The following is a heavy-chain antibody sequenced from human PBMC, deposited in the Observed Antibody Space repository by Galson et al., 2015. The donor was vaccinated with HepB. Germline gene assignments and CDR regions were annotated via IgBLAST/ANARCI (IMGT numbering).Heavy chain of an antibody. V-gene: IGHV3-30*02. D-gene: IGHD3-10*01. J-gene: IGHJ4*02. CDR2: IRYDGSNK. CDR1: GLTFTSYA. CDR3: ATDEYYYGSGSSFY. Sequence: SLRLSCAASGLTFTSYAMHWVRQAPGKGLEWVAFIRYDGSNKYYADSVKGRFTISRDNSKNTLYLQMNSLRAEDTAVYYCATDEYYYGSGSSFYWGQGTLVTVSS.